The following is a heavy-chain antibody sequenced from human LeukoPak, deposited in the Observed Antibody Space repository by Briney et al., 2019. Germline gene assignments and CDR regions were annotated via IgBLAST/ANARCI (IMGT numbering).Heavy chain of an antibody. CDR1: GGSISSYY. CDR2: IYYSGST. Sequence: PSETLSLTCTVSGGSISSYYWSWIRQPPGKGLEWIGYIYYSGSTNYNPSLKSRVTISVDTSKNQFSLKLSSVTAADTAVYYCARLNMVRGVIITSPFDYWGQGTLVTVSS. J-gene: IGHJ4*02. V-gene: IGHV4-59*08. D-gene: IGHD3-10*01. CDR3: ARLNMVRGVIITSPFDY.